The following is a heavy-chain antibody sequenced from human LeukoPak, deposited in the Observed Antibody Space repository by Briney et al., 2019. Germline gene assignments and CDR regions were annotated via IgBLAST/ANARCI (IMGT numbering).Heavy chain of an antibody. CDR2: IRSDGSNK. D-gene: IGHD4-17*01. Sequence: GGSLRLSCAGSGFIFSSYGMHWVRQAPGKGLEWMAFIRSDGSNKYYADSVKGRFTISRDNSKNTLYLQMNSLRAEDTAVYYCATSYGDHTKGAFDIWGQGTMVTVSS. CDR1: GFIFSSYG. CDR3: ATSYGDHTKGAFDI. V-gene: IGHV3-30*02. J-gene: IGHJ3*02.